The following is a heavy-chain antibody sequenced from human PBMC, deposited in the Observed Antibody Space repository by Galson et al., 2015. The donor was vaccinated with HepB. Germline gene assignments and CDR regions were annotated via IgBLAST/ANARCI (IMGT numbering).Heavy chain of an antibody. CDR3: AKVALRGATPHYFDY. D-gene: IGHD3-10*01. CDR1: GFTFTRYA. CDR2: ISGDGGVK. J-gene: IGHJ4*02. Sequence: SLRLSCAASGFTFTRYAITWVRQAPGKGLEYISAISGDGGVKYYADSVKGRFTISRDNSKNTVYLQVNSLRAEDTAVYFCAKVALRGATPHYFDYWGQGILVTVSS. V-gene: IGHV3-23*01.